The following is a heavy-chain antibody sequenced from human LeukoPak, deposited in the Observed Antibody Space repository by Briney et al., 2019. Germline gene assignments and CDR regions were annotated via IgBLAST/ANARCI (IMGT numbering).Heavy chain of an antibody. D-gene: IGHD1-26*01. J-gene: IGHJ4*02. CDR2: IYYSGST. CDR1: GGSFSGYY. Sequence: SETLSLTCAVYGGSFSGYYWSWIRQPPGKGLEWIGYIYYSGSTNYNPSLKSRVTISVDTSKNQFSLKLSSVTAADTAVYYCARGRELDYWGQGTLVTVSS. V-gene: IGHV4-59*01. CDR3: ARGRELDY.